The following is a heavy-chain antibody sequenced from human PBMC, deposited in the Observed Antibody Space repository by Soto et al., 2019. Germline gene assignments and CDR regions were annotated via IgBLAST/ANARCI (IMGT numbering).Heavy chain of an antibody. J-gene: IGHJ4*02. Sequence: EVQLLESGGGLVQPGGSLRLSCAASGFTFSSYGMSWVRQAPGKGLEWVSAISGSGGSTYYADSVKGRFTISRDNSKNTLYLQMNSRRAEDTAVYYCAKDAGVTGYCSGGSCSGYWGQGTLVTVSS. D-gene: IGHD2-15*01. CDR2: ISGSGGST. CDR3: AKDAGVTGYCSGGSCSGY. V-gene: IGHV3-23*01. CDR1: GFTFSSYG.